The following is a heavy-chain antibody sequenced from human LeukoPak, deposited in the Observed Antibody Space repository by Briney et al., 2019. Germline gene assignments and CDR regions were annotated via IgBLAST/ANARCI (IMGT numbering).Heavy chain of an antibody. Sequence: SETLSLTCTVSGDSISSYYWSWIRQPPGKGLEWIGYIFYNGNTNYNPSLKGRVTISVDTSKNQFSLKLRSVTTADTAVYYCARTTGSFDYWGQGTLVTVSS. D-gene: IGHD1-1*01. J-gene: IGHJ4*02. CDR2: IFYNGNT. V-gene: IGHV4-59*01. CDR3: ARTTGSFDY. CDR1: GDSISSYY.